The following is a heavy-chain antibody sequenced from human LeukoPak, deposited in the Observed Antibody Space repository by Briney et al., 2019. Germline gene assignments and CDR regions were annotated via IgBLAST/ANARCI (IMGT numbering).Heavy chain of an antibody. CDR3: AKDDYFSYYYYYGMDV. CDR1: GFTFSSYA. V-gene: IGHV3-23*01. J-gene: IGHJ6*02. D-gene: IGHD2/OR15-2a*01. Sequence: GGSLRLSCAASGFTFSSYAMSWVRQAPGKGLEWVSAISGSGGSTYYADSAKGRFTISRDNSKNTLYLQMNSLRAEDTAVYYCAKDDYFSYYYYYGMDVWGQGTTVTVSS. CDR2: ISGSGGST.